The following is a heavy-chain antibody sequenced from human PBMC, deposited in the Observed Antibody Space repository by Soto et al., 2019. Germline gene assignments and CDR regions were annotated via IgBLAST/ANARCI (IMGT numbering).Heavy chain of an antibody. Sequence: ASVKVSCKGSGYDFTTYGITWVRQAPGQGLEWMAWISARNGNTNYAPNLQGRVTVTGDTSTSTAYIELRSLRSDDTAVYYCARGRYGDYWGQGALVTVSS. CDR2: ISARNGNT. D-gene: IGHD1-1*01. CDR1: GYDFTTYG. CDR3: ARGRYGDY. V-gene: IGHV1-18*01. J-gene: IGHJ4*02.